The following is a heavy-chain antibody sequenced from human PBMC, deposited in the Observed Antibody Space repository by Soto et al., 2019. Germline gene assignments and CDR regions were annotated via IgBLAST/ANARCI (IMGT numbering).Heavy chain of an antibody. Sequence: PSETLSLTCTVSGGSISSYYWSWIRQPPGKGLEWIGYIYYSGSTNYNPSLKSRVTISVDTSKNQFSLKLSSVTAADTAVYYCARSGYDFWSGYYNGHYGMDVWGQGTTVTVSS. D-gene: IGHD3-3*01. V-gene: IGHV4-59*01. J-gene: IGHJ6*02. CDR2: IYYSGST. CDR1: GGSISSYY. CDR3: ARSGYDFWSGYYNGHYGMDV.